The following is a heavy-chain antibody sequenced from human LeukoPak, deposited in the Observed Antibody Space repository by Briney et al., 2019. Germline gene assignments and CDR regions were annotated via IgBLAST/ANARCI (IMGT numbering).Heavy chain of an antibody. Sequence: PGGSLRLSCAASGFTFSSYAMHWVRQAPGKGLEWVAVISYDGSNKYYADSVKGRFTISRDNSKNTLYLQMNSLRAEDTAVYYCARDRDIVVVPAAFRYYYYMDVWGKGTTVTVSS. CDR3: ARDRDIVVVPAAFRYYYYMDV. CDR1: GFTFSSYA. CDR2: ISYDGSNK. J-gene: IGHJ6*03. D-gene: IGHD2-2*01. V-gene: IGHV3-30-3*01.